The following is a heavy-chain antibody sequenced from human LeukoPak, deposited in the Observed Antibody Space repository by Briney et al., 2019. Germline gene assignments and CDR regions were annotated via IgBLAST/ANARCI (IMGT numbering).Heavy chain of an antibody. V-gene: IGHV1-18*01. CDR2: ISAYNGNT. CDR1: GYTFTSYG. Sequence: ASVKVSCKASGYTFTSYGISWVRQAPGQGLEWMGWISAYNGNTNYAQKLQGRVTMTTDTSTSTAYMELRSLRSDDTAVYYCARERTIFGVVITSYYYGMDVWGQETTVTVSS. J-gene: IGHJ6*02. CDR3: ARERTIFGVVITSYYYGMDV. D-gene: IGHD3-3*01.